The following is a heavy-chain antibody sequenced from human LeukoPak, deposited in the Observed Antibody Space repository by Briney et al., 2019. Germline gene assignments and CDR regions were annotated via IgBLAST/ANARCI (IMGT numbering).Heavy chain of an antibody. CDR1: GFTFSNYM. D-gene: IGHD1-20*01. CDR2: IKSDGITI. CDR3: LRDLNWSLDQ. Sequence: GSLRLSCAASGFTFSNYMMHWVRQAPGKGLVWVSRIKSDGITITYADSVKGRFTISRDNAKNTLNLQMNSLRAEDTAVYYCLRDLNWSLDQWGQGTLVTVSS. V-gene: IGHV3-74*01. J-gene: IGHJ4*02.